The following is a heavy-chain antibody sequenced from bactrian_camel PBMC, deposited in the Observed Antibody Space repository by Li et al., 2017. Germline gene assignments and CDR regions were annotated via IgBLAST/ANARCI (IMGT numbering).Heavy chain of an antibody. Sequence: DVQLVESGGGLVQPGGSLRLSCAASGFTFSDYPMNWVRQAPGKGLEWVSHINSGGDTTYYADFVKGRFTVSRDNAKNTVYLQMDNLESEDTALHYCATNTVTDGVAEFSYWGQGTQVT. CDR1: GFTFSDYP. CDR3: ATNTVTDGVAEFSY. D-gene: IGHD6*01. CDR2: INSGGDTT. V-gene: IGHV3S40*01. J-gene: IGHJ4*01.